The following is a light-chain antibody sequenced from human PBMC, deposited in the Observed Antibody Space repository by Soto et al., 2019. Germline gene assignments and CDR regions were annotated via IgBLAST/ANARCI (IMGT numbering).Light chain of an antibody. Sequence: DVVLTQSPLSLPVTLGQPASISCSSSQSLLYADGNTYLNWFQQRPGQSPRRLIYKVSNRDSGVPDRFSGIGSGTYLSLKISRVEAADVGVYDCMQRTHSPLTFGGGTKVEIK. V-gene: IGKV2-30*01. CDR1: QSLLYADGNTY. CDR3: MQRTHSPLT. CDR2: KVS. J-gene: IGKJ4*01.